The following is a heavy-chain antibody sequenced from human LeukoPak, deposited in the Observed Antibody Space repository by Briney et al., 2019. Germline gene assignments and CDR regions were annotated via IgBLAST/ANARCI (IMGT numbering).Heavy chain of an antibody. CDR1: GFTFSSYS. Sequence: GGSLRLSCAASGFTFSSYSMNWVRQAPGKGLEWVSYISTSSNTIHYADSVKGRFTISRDNAKNSLYLQMSSLRDEDTAVYYCARDRGTSGYLPWSQGTLVTVSS. D-gene: IGHD3-22*01. CDR3: ARDRGTSGYLP. CDR2: ISTSSNTI. V-gene: IGHV3-48*02. J-gene: IGHJ5*02.